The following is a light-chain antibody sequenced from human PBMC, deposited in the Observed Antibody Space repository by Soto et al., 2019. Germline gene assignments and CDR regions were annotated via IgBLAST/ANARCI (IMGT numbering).Light chain of an antibody. CDR3: LLYFGGAYV. CDR1: SGAVTSDFH. V-gene: IGLV7-43*01. CDR2: TTS. Sequence: QTVVTQEPSLTVSPGGTVTLTCASSSGAVTSDFHPNWFQQKPGQAPRALIYTTSKRHSWTPARFSGSLLGGKAALTLSGVQPEDEAEYYCLLYFGGAYVFGTGTKVTVL. J-gene: IGLJ1*01.